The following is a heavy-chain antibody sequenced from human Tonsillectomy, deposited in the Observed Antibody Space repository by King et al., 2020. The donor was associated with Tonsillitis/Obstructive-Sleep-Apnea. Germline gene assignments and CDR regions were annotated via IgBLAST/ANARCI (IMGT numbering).Heavy chain of an antibody. CDR1: GYGFTIYW. J-gene: IGHJ4*02. CDR2: IDAGDSYT. CDR3: ARRRGGISTGYSNDY. D-gene: IGHD3-9*01. V-gene: IGHV5-10-1*01. Sequence: VQLVESGAEVKKPGESLTISCKGSGYGFTIYWITWVRQMPGKGLEWMGRIDAGDSYTTYSPSFQGHVTISVDKSISTAYLQWNSLKPSDTAIYYCARRRGGISTGYSNDYWGQGTLVTVSS.